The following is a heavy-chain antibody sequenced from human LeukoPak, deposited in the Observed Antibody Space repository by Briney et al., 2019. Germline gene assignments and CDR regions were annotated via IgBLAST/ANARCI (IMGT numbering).Heavy chain of an antibody. D-gene: IGHD3-10*01. V-gene: IGHV3-30*03. CDR1: GFTFSSYG. CDR3: AIGVPFDY. J-gene: IGHJ4*02. CDR2: ISYDGSNK. Sequence: GGSLRLSCAASGFTFSSYGMHWVRQAPGKGLEWVAVISYDGSNKYYADSVKGRFAISRDNSKNTPYLQMNSLRAEDTAVYYCAIGVPFDYWGQGTLVTVSS.